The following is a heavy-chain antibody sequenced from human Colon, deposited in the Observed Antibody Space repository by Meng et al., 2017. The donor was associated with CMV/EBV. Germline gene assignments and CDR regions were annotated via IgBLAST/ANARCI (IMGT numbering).Heavy chain of an antibody. CDR1: GFDFSRYW. Sequence: GVLKVSCGAYGFDFSRYWLDWGRQAPGKGLEWVTSIKEDGSDKYYLDSVKGRFTISRDNAKNSRYMQMNSLRAEDTAVYYCARDRTREYKLLRQRLKRDDYGFDVWGQGTTVTVSS. CDR3: ARDRTREYKLLRQRLKRDDYGFDV. V-gene: IGHV3-7*01. D-gene: IGHD6-19*01. J-gene: IGHJ6*02. CDR2: IKEDGSDK.